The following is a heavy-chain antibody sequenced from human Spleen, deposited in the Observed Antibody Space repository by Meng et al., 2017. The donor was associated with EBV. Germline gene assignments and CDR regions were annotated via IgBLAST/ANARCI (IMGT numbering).Heavy chain of an antibody. J-gene: IGHJ4*02. CDR1: GFSLSTSGVG. CDR3: AHTGGAFLVPGY. Sequence: QITLKESGPTLVKPTQTLTLTCTFSGFSLSTSGVGVGWIRQPPGKALEWLALIYWDDDKRYSPSLKSRLTITKDTSKNQVVLTMTNMDPVDTATYYCAHTGGAFLVPGYWGQGTMVTVSA. V-gene: IGHV2-5*02. CDR2: IYWDDDK. D-gene: IGHD2-2*01.